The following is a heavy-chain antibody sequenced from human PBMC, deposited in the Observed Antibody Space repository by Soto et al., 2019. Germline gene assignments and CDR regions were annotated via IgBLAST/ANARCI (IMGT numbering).Heavy chain of an antibody. V-gene: IGHV4-59*12. Sequence: QVQLQESGPGLVKSSETLSLTCAVSGASSSSYYWSWIRQPPGKGLERMGYMNDFWRTIDNPSVKMGVTLSLDTSKNPYTLMLPSVIAADTAVYYCASSFCRDGIRFDGLDPWGQGTLVTVSS. J-gene: IGHJ5*02. CDR2: MNDFWRT. CDR3: ASSFCRDGIRFDGLDP. D-gene: IGHD3-16*01. CDR1: GASSSSYY.